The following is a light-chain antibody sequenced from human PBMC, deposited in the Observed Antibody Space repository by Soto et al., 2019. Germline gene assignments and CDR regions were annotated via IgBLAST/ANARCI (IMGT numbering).Light chain of an antibody. J-gene: IGLJ2*01. CDR3: CSYAGSTAL. CDR1: SSDVGNYNL. Sequence: QAVVTQPASVSGSPGQSITISCTGTSSDVGNYNLVSWYQQVPGKVPKLIIYEVIQRPSGVSNRFSGSKSGNTASLTISGLQPEDEGDYYCCSYAGSTALFGGGTQLTVL. V-gene: IGLV2-23*02. CDR2: EVI.